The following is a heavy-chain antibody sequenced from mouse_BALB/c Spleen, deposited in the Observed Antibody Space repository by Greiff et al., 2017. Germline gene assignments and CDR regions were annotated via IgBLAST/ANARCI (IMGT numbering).Heavy chain of an antibody. V-gene: IGHV2-2*02. CDR3: ATLGRGLAY. CDR1: GFSLTSYG. J-gene: IGHJ3*01. D-gene: IGHD4-1*01. Sequence: VMLVESGPGLVQPSQSLSITCTVSGFSLTSYGVHWVRQSPGKGLEWLGVIWSGGSTDYNAAFISRLSISKDNSKTQVFFKMNSLQANDTAMYYCATLGRGLAYWGQGTLVTVSA. CDR2: IWSGGST.